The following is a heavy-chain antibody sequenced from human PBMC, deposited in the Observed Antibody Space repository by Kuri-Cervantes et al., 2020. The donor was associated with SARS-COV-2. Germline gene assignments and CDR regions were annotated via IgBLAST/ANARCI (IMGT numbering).Heavy chain of an antibody. D-gene: IGHD7-27*01. Sequence: ASVKVSCKASGYTFTSYYMHWVRQAPGQGLEWMGIINPNSGGTNYAQKFQGRVTMTRDTSISTAYMELSRLRPDDTAVYYCARDRVLGSGALDAFDIWGQGTMVTVSS. V-gene: IGHV1-2*02. CDR1: GYTFTSYY. CDR3: ARDRVLGSGALDAFDI. J-gene: IGHJ3*02. CDR2: INPNSGGT.